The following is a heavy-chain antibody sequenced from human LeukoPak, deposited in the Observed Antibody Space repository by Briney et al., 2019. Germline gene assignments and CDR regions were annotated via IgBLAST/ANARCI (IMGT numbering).Heavy chain of an antibody. D-gene: IGHD6-13*01. CDR3: AREEFRMSAAGTGAFDI. J-gene: IGHJ3*02. V-gene: IGHV4-4*02. CDR1: GGSISSNNW. CDR2: IYHSGST. Sequence: SGTLSLTCAVSGGSISSNNWWRWVRPPPGKGLEWIGKIYHSGSTNYNPSLKSRVTISVDKSKNQFSLKLSSVTAADTAVYYCAREEFRMSAAGTGAFDIWGQGTMVTVSS.